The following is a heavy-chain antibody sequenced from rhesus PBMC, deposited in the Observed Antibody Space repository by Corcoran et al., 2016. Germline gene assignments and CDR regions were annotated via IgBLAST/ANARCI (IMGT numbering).Heavy chain of an antibody. CDR2: VEPKDGEA. V-gene: IGHV1-111*02. CDR1: GYTFTDYY. J-gene: IGHJ4*01. CDR3: VKFNFWTGYSFDY. Sequence: EVQLVQSGAEVKKPGASVKISCKASGYTFTDYYLHWVRQAPGKGHEWMGRVEPKDGEAIHAQKFQDRVTITADTSTDTAYMELSSLRSEDTAVYYCVKFNFWTGYSFDYWGQGVLVTVSS. D-gene: IGHD3-3*01.